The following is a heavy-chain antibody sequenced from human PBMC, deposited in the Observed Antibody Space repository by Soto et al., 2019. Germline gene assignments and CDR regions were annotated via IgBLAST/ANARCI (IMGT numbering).Heavy chain of an antibody. CDR2: FDPEDGET. V-gene: IGHV1-24*01. CDR1: GYTLTELS. Sequence: ASVKVSCKVSGYTLTELSMHWVRRAPGKGLEWMGGFDPEDGETVYAQKFQGRVTMTEDTSTDTAYMELSSLRSEDTAVYYCATNLAYDSSGYLDAFDIWGQGTMVTVSS. J-gene: IGHJ3*02. CDR3: ATNLAYDSSGYLDAFDI. D-gene: IGHD3-22*01.